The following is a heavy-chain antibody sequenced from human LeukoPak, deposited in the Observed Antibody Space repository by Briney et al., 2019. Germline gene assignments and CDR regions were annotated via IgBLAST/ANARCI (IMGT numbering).Heavy chain of an antibody. V-gene: IGHV3-23*01. J-gene: IGHJ3*02. D-gene: IGHD1-26*01. CDR2: ISVSGGST. CDR3: AKDKGYSGSLGAFDI. CDR1: GFTFSSYS. Sequence: PGGSLRLSCAASGFTFSSYSMNWVRQAPGKGLEWVSAISVSGGSTYYADSVKGRFTISRDNSKNTLYLRMNSLRAEDTAVYYCAKDKGYSGSLGAFDIWGQGTMVTVSS.